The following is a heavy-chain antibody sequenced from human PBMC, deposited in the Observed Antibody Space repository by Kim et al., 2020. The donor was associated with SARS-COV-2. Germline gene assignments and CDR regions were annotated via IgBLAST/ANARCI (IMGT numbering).Heavy chain of an antibody. CDR2: ISAYNGNT. CDR3: ARDDPIQLYLGYYYGMDV. J-gene: IGHJ6*02. Sequence: ASVKVSCKASGYTFTSYGISWVRQAPGQGLEWMGWISAYNGNTNYAQKPQGRVTMTTDTSTSTAYMELRSLRSDDTAVYYCARDDPIQLYLGYYYGMDVWGQGTTVTVSS. CDR1: GYTFTSYG. D-gene: IGHD5-18*01. V-gene: IGHV1-18*01.